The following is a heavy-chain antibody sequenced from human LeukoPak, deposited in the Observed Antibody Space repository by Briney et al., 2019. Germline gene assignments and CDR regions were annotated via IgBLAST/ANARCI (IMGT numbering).Heavy chain of an antibody. D-gene: IGHD6-13*01. CDR3: ARLFPAAGTPYYYIMDV. J-gene: IGHJ6*02. Sequence: SETLSLTCTVSGGSISSSSYYWGWIRQPAGKGLEWIGRFYSSGSYNYNPSLKSRVTMSVDTSKNQFSLRLSSVTAADTAVYYCARLFPAAGTPYYYIMDVWGQGTTVTVSS. CDR2: FYSSGSY. CDR1: GGSISSSSYY. V-gene: IGHV4-61*02.